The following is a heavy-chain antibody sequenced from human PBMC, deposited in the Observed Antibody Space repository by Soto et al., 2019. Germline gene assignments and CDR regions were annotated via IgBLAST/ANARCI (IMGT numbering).Heavy chain of an antibody. CDR1: AYTFTSYG. J-gene: IGHJ5*02. Sequence: VSSKASAYTFTSYGISWWRQAPGQRLEGMGWISAYNGNTNYAQKLQGRVTMTTDTSTNTAHMQLRSLRFDDTAVYYCVRDGSPNFVSGYYTGDWFDPWGKGTLVTVSS. CDR2: ISAYNGNT. D-gene: IGHD3-3*01. CDR3: VRDGSPNFVSGYYTGDWFDP. V-gene: IGHV1-18*01.